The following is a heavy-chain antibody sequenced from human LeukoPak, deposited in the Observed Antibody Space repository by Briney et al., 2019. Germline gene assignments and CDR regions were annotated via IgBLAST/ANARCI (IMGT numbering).Heavy chain of an antibody. CDR1: GGSFSGYY. J-gene: IGHJ5*02. V-gene: IGHV3-23*01. Sequence: ETLSLTCAVYGGSFSGYYWSWIRQPPGKGLEWVSAISGSGGSTYYADSVKGRFTISRDNAKNTLYLQMNSLRAEDTAVYYCARGADTGYSSDSWGQGTLVTVSS. CDR3: ARGADTGYSSDS. D-gene: IGHD6-19*01. CDR2: ISGSGGST.